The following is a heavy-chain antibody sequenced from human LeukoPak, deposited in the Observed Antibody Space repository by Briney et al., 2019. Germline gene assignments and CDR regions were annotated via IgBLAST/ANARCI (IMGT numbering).Heavy chain of an antibody. Sequence: GGSLRLSCAASGFTFSDFYMSWIRQAPGKGLEWVSYISSSSSYTNYAASVKGRFTISRDNAKNSLYLQMNSLRAEDTAVYYCARGRHSGYDKIFDYWGQGTLVTVSS. V-gene: IGHV3-11*05. J-gene: IGHJ4*02. CDR2: ISSSSSYT. CDR1: GFTFSDFY. D-gene: IGHD5-12*01. CDR3: ARGRHSGYDKIFDY.